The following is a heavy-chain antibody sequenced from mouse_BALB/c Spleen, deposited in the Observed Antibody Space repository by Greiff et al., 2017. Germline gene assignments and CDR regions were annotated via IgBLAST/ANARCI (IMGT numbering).Heavy chain of an antibody. CDR2: ISNGGGST. CDR1: GFTFSSYT. Sequence: EVKLMESGGGLVQPGGSLKLSCAASGFTFSSYTMSWVRQTPEKRLEWVAYISNGGGSTYYPDTVKGRFTISRDNAKNTLYLQMSSLKSEDTAMYYCARQDDYWFAYWGQGTLVTVSA. J-gene: IGHJ3*01. D-gene: IGHD2-4*01. V-gene: IGHV5-12-2*01. CDR3: ARQDDYWFAY.